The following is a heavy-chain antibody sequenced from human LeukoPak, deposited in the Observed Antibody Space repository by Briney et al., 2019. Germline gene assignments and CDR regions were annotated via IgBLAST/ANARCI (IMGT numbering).Heavy chain of an antibody. V-gene: IGHV1-2*02. CDR1: GYTFTGYY. CDR3: ARTTYSSGWLFDY. CDR2: INPNSGGT. D-gene: IGHD6-19*01. J-gene: IGHJ4*02. Sequence: ASVKVSCKASGYTFTGYYMHWVRQAPGQGLEWMGWINPNSGGTNYAQKFQGRVTMTRDTSISTAYMELSRLRSDGTAVYYCARTTYSSGWLFDYWGQGTLVTVSS.